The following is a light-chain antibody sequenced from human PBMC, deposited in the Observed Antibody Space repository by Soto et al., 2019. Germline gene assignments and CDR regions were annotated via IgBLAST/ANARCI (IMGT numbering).Light chain of an antibody. Sequence: DIQMTQSPSTLSASLGDRVTITCRASESISRWLAWYQQKPGKAPKLLIYASSSLQSGVPSKFSGSGSGADFILTISSLQSEDFATYYCQQSYSTPITFGQGTRLEIK. CDR2: ASS. J-gene: IGKJ5*01. CDR3: QQSYSTPIT. CDR1: ESISRW. V-gene: IGKV1-39*01.